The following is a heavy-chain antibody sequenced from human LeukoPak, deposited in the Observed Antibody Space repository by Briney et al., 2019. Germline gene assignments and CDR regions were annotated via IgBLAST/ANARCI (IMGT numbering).Heavy chain of an antibody. CDR2: IYYSGST. CDR1: GGSISSSSYH. J-gene: IGHJ4*02. V-gene: IGHV4-39*01. Sequence: SETLSLTCTVSGGSISSSSYHWGWIRQPPGKGLEWIGSIYYSGSTYYNPSLKSRVTISVDTSKNQFSLKLSSVTAADTAVYYCAVLNYYDSSGYLDYWGQGTLVTVSS. CDR3: AVLNYYDSSGYLDY. D-gene: IGHD3-22*01.